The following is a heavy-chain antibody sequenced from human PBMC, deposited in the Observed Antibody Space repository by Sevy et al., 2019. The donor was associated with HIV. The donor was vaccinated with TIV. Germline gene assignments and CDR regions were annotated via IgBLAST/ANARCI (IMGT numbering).Heavy chain of an antibody. D-gene: IGHD3-3*01. CDR3: ARDKSVQVIFGVVRYNYGMDV. V-gene: IGHV1-18*01. Sequence: ASVKVSCKASGYTLSSYGISWVRQAPGQGLEWMGWINTYDGNTKYAQKLQGRITMTTDTATSTAYMEVRSLRSDDTAVYYCARDKSVQVIFGVVRYNYGMDVWVQGTTVTVSS. J-gene: IGHJ6*02. CDR1: GYTLSSYG. CDR2: INTYDGNT.